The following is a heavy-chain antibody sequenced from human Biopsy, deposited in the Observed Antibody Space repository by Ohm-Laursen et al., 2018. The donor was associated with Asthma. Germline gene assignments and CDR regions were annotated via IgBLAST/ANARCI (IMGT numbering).Heavy chain of an antibody. Sequence: SVKVSCKSSGYTFNSAGITWVRQAPGQGLEWMGWISVYNGNTKFAQKLQDRVTMITDTSTSTAYMELRSLRSDDTAVYFCARAVDYSHYYGIDVWGQGTTVTVS. CDR1: GYTFNSAG. J-gene: IGHJ6*02. CDR2: ISVYNGNT. D-gene: IGHD3-10*01. V-gene: IGHV1-18*01. CDR3: ARAVDYSHYYGIDV.